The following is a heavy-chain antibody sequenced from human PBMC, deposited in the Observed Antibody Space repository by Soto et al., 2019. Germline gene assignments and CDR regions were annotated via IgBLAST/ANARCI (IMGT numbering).Heavy chain of an antibody. CDR2: IYWDNDK. J-gene: IGHJ4*02. Sequence: QITLKESGPTLVKPTQTLTLTCTFSGFSLSTSGVGVGWIRQPPGKALEWLALIYWDNDKRYSPSLKSRLTITKVTSKNQVVFTMTNMDPVDTATYYCAHNELAVTTFDYWGQGTLVTVSS. CDR1: GFSLSTSGVG. D-gene: IGHD4-17*01. CDR3: AHNELAVTTFDY. V-gene: IGHV2-5*02.